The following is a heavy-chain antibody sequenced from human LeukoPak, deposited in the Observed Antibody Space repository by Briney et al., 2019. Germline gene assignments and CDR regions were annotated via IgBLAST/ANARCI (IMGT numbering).Heavy chain of an antibody. D-gene: IGHD5-18*01. CDR1: GFTFSSYS. CDR3: AKESQRGDSYGYTRDYFDS. V-gene: IGHV3-21*01. Sequence: GGSLRLSCAASGFTFSSYSMNWVRQAPGKGLEWVSCISSSSTYIYHADSVKGRFTISRDNAKNSLFLQMNSLRVEDTAVYYCAKESQRGDSYGYTRDYFDSWGERTLVTVSS. CDR2: ISSSSTYI. J-gene: IGHJ4*02.